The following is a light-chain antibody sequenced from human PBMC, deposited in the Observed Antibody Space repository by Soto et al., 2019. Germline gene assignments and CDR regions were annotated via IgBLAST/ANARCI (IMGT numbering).Light chain of an antibody. V-gene: IGLV2-23*02. CDR3: FSHTGV. J-gene: IGLJ2*01. Sequence: QSVLTQPASVSGSPGQSITISCTGTSSDVGFYNLISWYQQHPGKAPKVIIFEVTKRPSGVSDRISGSKSGNTASLTISGLQDEDEADYYCFSHTGVFGGGTQLTVL. CDR2: EVT. CDR1: SSDVGFYNL.